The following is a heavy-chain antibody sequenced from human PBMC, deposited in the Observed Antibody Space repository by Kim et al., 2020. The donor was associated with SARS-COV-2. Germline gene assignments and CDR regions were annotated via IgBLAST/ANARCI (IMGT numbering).Heavy chain of an antibody. D-gene: IGHD6-19*01. CDR1: GFTFSSYA. J-gene: IGHJ4*01. Sequence: GGSLRLSCAASGFTFSSYAMNWVRQAPGKGLEWVSSVSGSGGSTSYADSVKDRFTISRANTKNTLYLQLDCLRAEDATVYYCARDRSGCYYFDYWGHGTLVTVSS. CDR2: VSGSGGST. CDR3: ARDRSGCYYFDY. V-gene: IGHV3-23*01.